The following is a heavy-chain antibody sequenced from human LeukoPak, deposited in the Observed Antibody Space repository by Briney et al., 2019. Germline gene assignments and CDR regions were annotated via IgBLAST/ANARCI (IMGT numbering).Heavy chain of an antibody. J-gene: IGHJ4*02. Sequence: PGGSLRPSCAASGFTFSSYWMSWVRQAPGKGLEWVANIKQDGSEKYYVDSVKGRFTISRDNAKNSLYLQMNSLRAEDTAVYYCARDLQRRVSYFDYWGQGTLVTVSS. CDR2: IKQDGSEK. D-gene: IGHD2-2*01. CDR3: ARDLQRRVSYFDY. V-gene: IGHV3-7*01. CDR1: GFTFSSYW.